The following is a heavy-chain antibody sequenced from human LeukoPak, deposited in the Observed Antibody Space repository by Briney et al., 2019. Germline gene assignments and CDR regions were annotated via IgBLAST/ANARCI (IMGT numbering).Heavy chain of an antibody. D-gene: IGHD6-19*01. V-gene: IGHV3-23*01. CDR2: ISGSGGST. CDR1: EFSFSDYY. Sequence: AGGSLRLSCAATEFSFSDYYMSWVRQAPGKGLEWVSAISGSGGSTYYADSVKGRFTISRDNSKNTLYLQMNSLRAEDTAVYYCAKDLGYSSGWPANWGQGTLVTVSS. J-gene: IGHJ4*02. CDR3: AKDLGYSSGWPAN.